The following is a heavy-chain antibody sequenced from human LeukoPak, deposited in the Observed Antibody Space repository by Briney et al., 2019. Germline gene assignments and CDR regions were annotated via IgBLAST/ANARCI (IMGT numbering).Heavy chain of an antibody. V-gene: IGHV4-34*01. CDR3: ARGWRWLHPFDY. J-gene: IGHJ4*02. Sequence: SETLSLTCAVYGGSFSGYYWSWIRQPPGKGLEWIGEINHSGSTNYNPSLKSRVTISVDTSKNQFSLKLSSVTAADTAVYYRARGWRWLHPFDYWGQGTLVTVSS. D-gene: IGHD5-24*01. CDR2: INHSGST. CDR1: GGSFSGYY.